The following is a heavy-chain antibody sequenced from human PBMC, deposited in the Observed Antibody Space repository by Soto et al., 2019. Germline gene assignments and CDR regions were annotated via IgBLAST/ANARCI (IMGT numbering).Heavy chain of an antibody. CDR1: GLTFSTDE. Sequence: EVQLVASGGGLVPPGGSLRLSCAVSGLTFSTDEMNWVRQAPGKGLEWLAYISYTSTTIKYADSVKGRFAVSRDNAKKSLSLQMNNLRVEDTAVYYCVREGGSLAFDSRGQGTLVTVSS. CDR3: VREGGSLAFDS. V-gene: IGHV3-48*03. CDR2: ISYTSTTI. J-gene: IGHJ4*02. D-gene: IGHD1-1*01.